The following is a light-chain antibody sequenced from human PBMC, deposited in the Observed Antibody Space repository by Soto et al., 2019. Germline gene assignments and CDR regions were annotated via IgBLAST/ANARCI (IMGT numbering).Light chain of an antibody. V-gene: IGLV2-14*01. CDR1: SSDIGDYNY. CDR2: DVS. J-gene: IGLJ1*01. Sequence: QAVVTQPASVSGSPGQSITISCVGTSSDIGDYNYVSWYQQHPGKVPKVIIFDVSNRPSGVSYRFSGTKSGNTASLTVSGLQAKDEAHYYCCSYTRSGTLIFGTGTKVTVL. CDR3: CSYTRSGTLI.